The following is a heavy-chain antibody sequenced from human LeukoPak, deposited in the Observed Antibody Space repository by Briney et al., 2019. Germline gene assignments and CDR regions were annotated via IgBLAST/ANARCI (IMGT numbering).Heavy chain of an antibody. CDR1: GYTFTGYY. D-gene: IGHD2-2*01. CDR3: ARVIVPAVDWFDP. CDR2: INPNSGGP. Sequence: ASVKVSCKASGYTFTGYYMHWVRQAPGQGLEWMGWINPNSGGPNYAQKFPGRVTMTRDTSISTAYMELSRLRSDDTAVYYCARVIVPAVDWFDPWGQGTLVTVSS. J-gene: IGHJ5*02. V-gene: IGHV1-2*02.